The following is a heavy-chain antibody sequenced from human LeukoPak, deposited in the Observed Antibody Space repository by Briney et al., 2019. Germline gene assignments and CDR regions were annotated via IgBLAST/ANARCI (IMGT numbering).Heavy chain of an antibody. Sequence: PSETLSLTCTVSGGFISSGGYCSSWISQHPGKGLEWLGYVYYSGRTYYTTSLKSRVTISVDTSKNQFSLKLSSVTAADAAVYYCATRSIAAPPGHYYYGMDVWGQGTTVTVSS. D-gene: IGHD6-6*01. V-gene: IGHV4-31*02. CDR1: GGFISSGGYC. J-gene: IGHJ6*02. CDR3: ATRSIAAPPGHYYYGMDV. CDR2: VYYSGRT.